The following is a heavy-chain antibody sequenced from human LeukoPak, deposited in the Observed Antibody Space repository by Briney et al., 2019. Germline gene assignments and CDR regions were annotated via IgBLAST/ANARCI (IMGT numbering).Heavy chain of an antibody. V-gene: IGHV4-59*01. J-gene: IGHJ4*02. CDR1: GGSISSYY. CDR3: ARAIAVAGTYYFDY. D-gene: IGHD6-19*01. Sequence: SETLSLTCTVSGGSISSYYWSWIRQPPGKGLEWIGYIYYSGSTNYNPSLKSRVTISVDTSKNQFSLKLSSVTAADTAVYYCARAIAVAGTYYFDYWGQETLVTVSS. CDR2: IYYSGST.